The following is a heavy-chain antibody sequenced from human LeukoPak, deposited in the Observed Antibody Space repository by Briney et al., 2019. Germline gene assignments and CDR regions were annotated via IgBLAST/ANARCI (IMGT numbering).Heavy chain of an antibody. V-gene: IGHV5-51*01. D-gene: IGHD4-17*01. CDR1: GYSFSSYW. J-gene: IGHJ1*01. CDR3: ARHGGYGDYLTEYFQH. Sequence: GESLKISCMGSGYSFSSYWIGWVRQMPGKGLEWMGIIHPGDSDTRYSPSFQGQVTISADKSISTAYLQWSSLKASDTAMYYCARHGGYGDYLTEYFQHWGQGTLVTVSS. CDR2: IHPGDSDT.